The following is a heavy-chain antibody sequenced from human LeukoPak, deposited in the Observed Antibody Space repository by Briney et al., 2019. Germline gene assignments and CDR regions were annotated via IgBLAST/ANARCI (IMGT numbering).Heavy chain of an antibody. Sequence: ASVKVSCKASGYTFTSCGISWVRQAPGQGLEWMGWISAYNGNTNYAQKLQGRVTMTTDTSTSTAYMELRSLRSDDTAVYYCARETNLAVAGGAFDIWGQGTMVTVSS. J-gene: IGHJ3*02. D-gene: IGHD6-19*01. CDR3: ARETNLAVAGGAFDI. CDR1: GYTFTSCG. CDR2: ISAYNGNT. V-gene: IGHV1-18*01.